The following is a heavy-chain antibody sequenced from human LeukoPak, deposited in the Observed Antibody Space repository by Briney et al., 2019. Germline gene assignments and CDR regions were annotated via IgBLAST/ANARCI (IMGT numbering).Heavy chain of an antibody. V-gene: IGHV3-30*02. D-gene: IGHD3-10*01. J-gene: IGHJ1*01. CDR3: ARGPLRFSGSGSFHH. CDR2: IQYDAEYR. Sequence: GGSLRLSCAASGSTFSNYGTHWVRQAPGKGLEWVAFIQYDAEYRQYADSVKGRFTISRDNARNSLYLQMNSLRVEDTAVYYCARGPLRFSGSGSFHHWGQGTLVTVSS. CDR1: GSTFSNYG.